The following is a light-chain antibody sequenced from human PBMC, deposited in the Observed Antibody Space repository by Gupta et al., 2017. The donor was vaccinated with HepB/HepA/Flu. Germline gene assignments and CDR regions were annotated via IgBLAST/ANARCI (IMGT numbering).Light chain of an antibody. CDR2: EVN. CDR3: CSYASTTVV. J-gene: IGLJ2*01. V-gene: IGLV2-23*02. Sequence: QSALTQPASASGSPGQSITISCTGTRSDVGSYNLVSWYQQHPGKAPKLLIYEVNKWASGVSDRFSGSKSGNTASLTISGLQAEDEADYYCCSYASTTVVFGGGTKLTVL. CDR1: RSDVGSYNL.